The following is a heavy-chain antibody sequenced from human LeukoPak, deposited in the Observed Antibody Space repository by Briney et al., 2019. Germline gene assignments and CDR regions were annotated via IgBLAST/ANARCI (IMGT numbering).Heavy chain of an antibody. D-gene: IGHD6-19*01. J-gene: IGHJ4*02. CDR3: ARVQDSGGYFGY. Sequence: ASVKVSCKASGYSFTTYYMHWVRQAPGQGLEWMGRINPSGSSTNYAQKFQDRVTMTRDTSTSTVYMELSSLRSEDTAVYYCARVQDSGGYFGYWGQGARVTVTS. V-gene: IGHV1-46*01. CDR1: GYSFTTYY. CDR2: INPSGSST.